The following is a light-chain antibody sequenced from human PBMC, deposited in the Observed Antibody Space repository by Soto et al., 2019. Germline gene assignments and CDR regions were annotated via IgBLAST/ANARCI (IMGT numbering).Light chain of an antibody. CDR1: QDISIY. CDR3: QKYNSVPRT. J-gene: IGKJ1*01. V-gene: IGKV1-27*01. Sequence: DIQMTQSPSSLSASVGDRVTITCRASQDISIYFAWYQQQPGKVPKLLIYGTSILQSGVPSRFSGSGSRTDFSRTIRSLQPEDFATYYCQKYNSVPRTFGQGTRVEMK. CDR2: GTS.